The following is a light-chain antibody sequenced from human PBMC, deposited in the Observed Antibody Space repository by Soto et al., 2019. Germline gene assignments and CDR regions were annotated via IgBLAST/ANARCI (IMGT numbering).Light chain of an antibody. J-gene: IGLJ1*01. Sequence: QSVLTQPPSASGTPGQRVTISCSGSNSNIGSNKVSWYQQLPGTAPKLLIYTSNQRPSGVPDRFSGSKSGTSAPLAISGLQSEDEADYYCATWDDTLHGYVFGAGTKVTVL. CDR3: ATWDDTLHGYV. V-gene: IGLV1-44*01. CDR2: TSN. CDR1: NSNIGSNK.